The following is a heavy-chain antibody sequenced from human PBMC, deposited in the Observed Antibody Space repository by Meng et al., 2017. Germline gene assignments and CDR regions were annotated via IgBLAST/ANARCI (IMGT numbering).Heavy chain of an antibody. CDR1: GYTFTKSW. CDR2: IYPGDSST. Sequence: KVSCKGSGYTFTKSWIGWVRRMPGRGLEWMGIIYPGDSSTRYSPSFQGQVTISADTSTDTAYLQWSSLQASDTAMYYCARRNAEWFSGEDVWGQGTTVTVSS. D-gene: IGHD3-9*01. V-gene: IGHV5-51*01. CDR3: ARRNAEWFSGEDV. J-gene: IGHJ6*02.